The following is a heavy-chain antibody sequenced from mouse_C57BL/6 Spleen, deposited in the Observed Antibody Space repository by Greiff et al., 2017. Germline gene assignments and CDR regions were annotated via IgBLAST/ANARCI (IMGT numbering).Heavy chain of an antibody. CDR2: ISDGGSYT. CDR1: GFTFSSYA. J-gene: IGHJ3*01. Sequence: EVKLVEPGGGLVKPGGSLKLSCAASGFTFSSYAMSWVRQTPEKRLEWVATISDGGSYTYYPDNVKGRFTISRDNAKNNPYLQMSHLKSEDTAMYYCAREAYGSSPAWFAYWGQGTLVTVSA. D-gene: IGHD1-1*01. CDR3: AREAYGSSPAWFAY. V-gene: IGHV5-4*01.